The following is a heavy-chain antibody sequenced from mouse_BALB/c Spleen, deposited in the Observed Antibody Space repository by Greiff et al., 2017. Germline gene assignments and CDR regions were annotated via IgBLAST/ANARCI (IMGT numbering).Heavy chain of an antibody. CDR2: FYPGSGSI. Sequence: VQLQQSGAELVRSGASVKLSCTASGFNITDYYMHWVKQRSGQGLEWIGWFYPGSGSIKYNEKFKDKATLTADKSSSTAYMELSRLTSEDSAVCSCARRGSHYDAMDYWGQGTSVTVSS. V-gene: IGHV1-62-2*01. CDR1: GFNITDYY. CDR3: ARRGSHYDAMDY. J-gene: IGHJ4*01.